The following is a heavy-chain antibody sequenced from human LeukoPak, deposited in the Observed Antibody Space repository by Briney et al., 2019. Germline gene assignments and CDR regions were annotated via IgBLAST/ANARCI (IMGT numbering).Heavy chain of an antibody. V-gene: IGHV3-11*05. J-gene: IGHJ4*02. CDR2: ISSSSSYT. CDR3: SKGQELDDGVLES. D-gene: IGHD1-1*01. CDR1: GFTFSDYY. Sequence: PGGSLRLSCAASGFTFSDYYMSWIRQAPGKGLKWVSYISSSSSYTNYADSVKGRFTISRDNAKNSLYLQMNSLSAEDTAIYYCSKGQELDDGVLESWGRGTLVTVSS.